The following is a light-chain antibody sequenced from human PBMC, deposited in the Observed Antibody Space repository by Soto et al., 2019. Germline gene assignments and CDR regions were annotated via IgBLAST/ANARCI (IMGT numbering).Light chain of an antibody. Sequence: QSVLTQPPSVSGAPGQRVTISGTGGSSNIGADYEVHWYQQLPGTAPKLLIYGNTNRPSGVPDRFSGSKSGSAASLAITGLQAEDEAEYYCQSYDSTLKGCVFGTGTKLTGL. CDR3: QSYDSTLKGCV. CDR2: GNT. J-gene: IGLJ1*01. V-gene: IGLV1-40*01. CDR1: SSNIGADYE.